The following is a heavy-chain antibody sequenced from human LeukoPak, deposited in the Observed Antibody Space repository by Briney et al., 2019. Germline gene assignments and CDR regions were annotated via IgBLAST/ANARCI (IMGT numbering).Heavy chain of an antibody. CDR2: ISSSGGST. Sequence: GGSLRLSCAASGFTFSNYAMSWVRQAPGKGLEWVSAISSSGGSTYYADSVKGRFTISRDNPKRSLYLQMNSLRAEDTAVYYCAGRTFPNDAFDVWGQGTVVTVSS. CDR3: AGRTFPNDAFDV. V-gene: IGHV3-23*01. D-gene: IGHD1-7*01. CDR1: GFTFSNYA. J-gene: IGHJ3*01.